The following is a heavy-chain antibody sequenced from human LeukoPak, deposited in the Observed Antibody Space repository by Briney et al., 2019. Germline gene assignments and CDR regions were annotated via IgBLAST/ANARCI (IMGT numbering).Heavy chain of an antibody. D-gene: IGHD4-17*01. CDR3: ATVDYGDYVGLFPHPEYFQH. Sequence: GGSLRLSCAASGFTFSDYYMSWIRQAPGKGLEWVSYISSSGSTIYYADSVKGRFTISRDNAKNSLYLQMNSLRAEDTAVYYCATVDYGDYVGLFPHPEYFQHWGQGTLVTVSS. CDR2: ISSSGSTI. V-gene: IGHV3-11*01. J-gene: IGHJ1*01. CDR1: GFTFSDYY.